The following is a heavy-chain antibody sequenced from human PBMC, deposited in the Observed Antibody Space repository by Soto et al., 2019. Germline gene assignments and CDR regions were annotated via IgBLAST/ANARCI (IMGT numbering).Heavy chain of an antibody. CDR2: TTAILGTR. J-gene: IGHJ4*02. D-gene: IGHD3-16*02. CDR3: AARDSRYTGDH. Sequence: ASVKVSCKASGDTLSHYGVSWVRQVPGKGLEWMGGTTAILGTRDYAQKFQGRMTTTSDESTTTSYMELNSLTSDDTAVYYCAARDSRYTGDHWGQGTLVTLSS. CDR1: GDTLSHYG. V-gene: IGHV1-69*13.